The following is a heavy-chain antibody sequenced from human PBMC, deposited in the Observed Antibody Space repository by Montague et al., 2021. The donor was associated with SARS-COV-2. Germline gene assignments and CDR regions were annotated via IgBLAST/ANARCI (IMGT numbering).Heavy chain of an antibody. Sequence: SETLSLTCTVSGGSISNYYWSWIRQPPGKGLERIGYIYYSGSTNYNPSPKRRVPISVDTSKNQFSLKLSSVTAAATAVYYCARHPGDTILGVVRYPVGFDNWGQGTLVTVSS. J-gene: IGHJ4*01. CDR3: ARHPGDTILGVVRYPVGFDN. D-gene: IGHD3-3*01. CDR1: GGSISNYY. V-gene: IGHV4-59*08. CDR2: IYYSGST.